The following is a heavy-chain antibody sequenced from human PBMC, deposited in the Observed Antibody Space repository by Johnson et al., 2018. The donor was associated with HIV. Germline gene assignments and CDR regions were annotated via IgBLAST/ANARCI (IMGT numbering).Heavy chain of an antibody. CDR1: GFTFSDYY. CDR2: ISSSGGTK. V-gene: IGHV3-11*04. D-gene: IGHD3-16*01. CDR3: ARDGGRGDFDI. Sequence: QVQVVESGGGVVQPGGSLRLSCTASGFTFSDYYMTWIRQAPGKGLDWVSSISSSGGTKYYADSVKGRFPISRDNAKKSLYLQMNSLRVDDTAVYYCARDGGRGDFDIWGHGTRVSVSS. J-gene: IGHJ3*02.